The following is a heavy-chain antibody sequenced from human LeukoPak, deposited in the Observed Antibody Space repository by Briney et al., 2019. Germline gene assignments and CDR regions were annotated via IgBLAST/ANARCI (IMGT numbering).Heavy chain of an antibody. V-gene: IGHV3-48*02. CDR1: GFTLSSYW. CDR2: ISISGNTI. D-gene: IGHD3-10*01. CDR3: ARAPRLPLVRGAPPFDN. Sequence: GGSLRLSCAASGFTLSSYWMHWVRQAPGKGLEWVSYISISGNTIYYADSVRGRFTISRDNAKNSLYLQMKSLRHDDTAVYYCARAPRLPLVRGAPPFDNWGQGTLVTVSS. J-gene: IGHJ5*02.